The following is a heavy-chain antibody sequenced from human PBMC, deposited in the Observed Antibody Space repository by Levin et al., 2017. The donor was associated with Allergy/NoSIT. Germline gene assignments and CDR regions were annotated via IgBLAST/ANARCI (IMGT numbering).Heavy chain of an antibody. CDR2: ISYDGSNK. D-gene: IGHD3-10*01. CDR3: ANTDGSARGLGWHFDY. V-gene: IGHV3-30*18. CDR1: GFTFSSYG. Sequence: HGESLKISCAASGFTFSSYGMHWVRQAPGKGLEWVAVISYDGSNKYYADSVKGRFTISRDNSKNTLYLQMNSLRAEDTAVYYCANTDGSARGLGWHFDYWGQGTLVTVSS. J-gene: IGHJ4*02.